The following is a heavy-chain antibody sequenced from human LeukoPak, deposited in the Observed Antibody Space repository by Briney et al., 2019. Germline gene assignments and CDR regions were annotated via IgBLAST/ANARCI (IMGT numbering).Heavy chain of an antibody. V-gene: IGHV4-34*01. CDR2: INHSGST. D-gene: IGHD4-11*01. Sequence: SETLSHTCAVYGGSFSGYYWSWIRQPPGKGLQWIGEINHSGSTNYNPSLKSRVTILVDTSKNQFSLKLSSVTAADTAVYYCARGGYRNYPVPPRFDPWGQGTLVTVSS. CDR3: ARGGYRNYPVPPRFDP. J-gene: IGHJ5*02. CDR1: GGSFSGYY.